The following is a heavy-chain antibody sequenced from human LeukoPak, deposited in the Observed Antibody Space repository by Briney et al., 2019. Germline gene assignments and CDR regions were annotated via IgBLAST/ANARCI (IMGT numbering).Heavy chain of an antibody. CDR2: INHSGST. V-gene: IGHV4-34*01. CDR3: ARVARIPNWFDP. CDR1: GGSFSGYY. D-gene: IGHD1-14*01. Sequence: SETLSLTCAVYGGSFSGYYWSWIRQPPGKGLEWIGEINHSGSTNYNPSLKSRVTISVDTSKNQFSLKLSSVTAADTAVYYCARVARIPNWFDPWGQGTLVTVSS. J-gene: IGHJ5*02.